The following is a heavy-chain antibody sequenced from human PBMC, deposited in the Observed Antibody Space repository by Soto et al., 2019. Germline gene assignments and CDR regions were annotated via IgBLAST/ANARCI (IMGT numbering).Heavy chain of an antibody. CDR2: IKQDGSEK. CDR1: GFTFSSYW. Sequence: GGSLRLSCAASGFTFSSYWMSWVRQAPGKGLEWVANIKQDGSEKYYVDSVKGRFTISRDNAKNSLYLQMNSLRAEDTAVYYCARACIAARAAFDIWGQGTMVTVSS. J-gene: IGHJ3*02. CDR3: ARACIAARAAFDI. V-gene: IGHV3-7*04. D-gene: IGHD6-6*01.